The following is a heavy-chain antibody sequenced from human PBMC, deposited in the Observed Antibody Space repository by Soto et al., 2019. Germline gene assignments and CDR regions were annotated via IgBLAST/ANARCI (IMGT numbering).Heavy chain of an antibody. CDR1: GFTFSSYA. D-gene: IGHD3-9*01. J-gene: IGHJ4*02. CDR3: AKGLHYDILTGYRYFDY. CDR2: ISGSGGST. V-gene: IGHV3-23*01. Sequence: PGGSLRLSCAASGFTFSSYAMSWVRQAPWKGLEWVSAISGSGGSTYYADSVKGRFTISRDNSKNTLYLQMNSLRAEDTAVYYCAKGLHYDILTGYRYFDYWGQGTLVTVSS.